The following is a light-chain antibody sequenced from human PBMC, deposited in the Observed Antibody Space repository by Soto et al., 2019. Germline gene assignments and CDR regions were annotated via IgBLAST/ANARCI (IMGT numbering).Light chain of an antibody. CDR3: QQDNSWHSWT. CDR1: QSVSSN. J-gene: IGKJ1*01. Sequence: EIVMTQSPATLSVSPGERATLSCRASQSVSSNLAGYQQKPGQPPRLLMYGASTRATGIPDRFSGSGFGKDFTLTTSSVQSEDYAVYYCQQDNSWHSWTFGQGTKVEIK. CDR2: GAS. V-gene: IGKV3-15*01.